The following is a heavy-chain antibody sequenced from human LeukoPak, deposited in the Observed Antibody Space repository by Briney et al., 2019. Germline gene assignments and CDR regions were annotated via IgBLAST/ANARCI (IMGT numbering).Heavy chain of an antibody. D-gene: IGHD4-23*01. J-gene: IGHJ4*02. V-gene: IGHV1-46*01. CDR3: AGEEYGGNSYYY. CDR2: INPSGGST. CDR1: GYTFTSYY. Sequence: GASVKVSCKASGYTFTSYYMHWVRQVPGQGLEWMGIINPSGGSTSYAQKFQGRVTMTRDTSTSTVYMELSSLRSEDTAVYYCAGEEYGGNSYYYWGQGTPVTVSS.